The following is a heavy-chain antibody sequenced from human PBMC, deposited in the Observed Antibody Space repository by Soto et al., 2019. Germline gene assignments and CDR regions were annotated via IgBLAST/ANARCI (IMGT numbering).Heavy chain of an antibody. V-gene: IGHV4-31*03. J-gene: IGHJ5*02. CDR1: VCSISSGGYY. D-gene: IGHD2-15*01. CDR3: ARRIGTNWFDP. CDR2: IYYSGST. Sequence: SETLSLTCTVSVCSISSGGYYWSWIRQHPGKGLEWIGYIYYSGSTYYNPSLKSRVTISVDTSKNQFSLKLSSVTAADTAVYYCARRIGTNWFDPWGQGTLVTVSS.